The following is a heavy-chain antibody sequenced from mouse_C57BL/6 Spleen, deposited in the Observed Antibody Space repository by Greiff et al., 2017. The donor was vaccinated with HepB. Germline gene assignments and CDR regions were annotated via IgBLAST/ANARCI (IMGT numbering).Heavy chain of an antibody. J-gene: IGHJ2*01. D-gene: IGHD2-10*02. V-gene: IGHV1-5*01. CDR3: TRRGYGIRPHYFDY. Sequence: EVQLQQSGTVLARPGASVKMSCKTSGYTFTSYWMHWVKQRPGQGLEWIGAIYPGNSDTSYNQKFKGKAKLTAVTSASTAYMELSSLTNEDSAVYYCTRRGYGIRPHYFDYWGQGTTLTVSS. CDR2: IYPGNSDT. CDR1: GYTFTSYW.